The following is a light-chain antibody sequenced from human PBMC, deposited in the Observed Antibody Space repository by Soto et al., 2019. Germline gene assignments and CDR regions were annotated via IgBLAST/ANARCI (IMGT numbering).Light chain of an antibody. J-gene: IGKJ5*01. Sequence: EIVMTQFPATLSVSPGEGATLSCRASQSVGINVAWYQQKPGQGPRLLIYAASTRATGTPVRFSGSGSGTEFTLTISTLHSKDFADYDCQDYNYWPPITFGQGTRLDVK. CDR1: QSVGIN. CDR2: AAS. V-gene: IGKV3-15*01. CDR3: QDYNYWPPIT.